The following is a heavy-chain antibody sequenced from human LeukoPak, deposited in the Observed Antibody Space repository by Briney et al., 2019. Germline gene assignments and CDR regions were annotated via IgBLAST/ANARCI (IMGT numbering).Heavy chain of an antibody. V-gene: IGHV4-30-4*02. CDR2: IYYSGST. Sequence: PSETLSLTCTVSGGSISSGDYYWSWIRQPPGKGLEWIGYIYYSGSTYYNPSLKSRVTISVDTSKNQFSLKLSSVTAADTAVYYCARGGSYGLAYYYYYGMDVWGQGTTVTVSS. CDR3: ARGGSYGLAYYYYYGMDV. CDR1: GGSISSGDYY. D-gene: IGHD5-18*01. J-gene: IGHJ6*02.